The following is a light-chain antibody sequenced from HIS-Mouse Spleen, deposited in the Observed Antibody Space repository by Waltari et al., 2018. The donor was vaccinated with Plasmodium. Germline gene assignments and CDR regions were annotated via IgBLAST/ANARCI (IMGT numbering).Light chain of an antibody. CDR1: SSDVGGYNY. V-gene: IGLV2-11*01. Sequence: QSALTQPRSVSGSPGQSVTISCTGTSSDVGGYNYVSWYQQHPGKPPKLMIYDVSKRPSGVPDRFSGSKSGNTASLTSSGLQAEDEADYYCCSYAGSYTLVFGGGTKLTVL. J-gene: IGLJ2*01. CDR3: CSYAGSYTLV. CDR2: DVS.